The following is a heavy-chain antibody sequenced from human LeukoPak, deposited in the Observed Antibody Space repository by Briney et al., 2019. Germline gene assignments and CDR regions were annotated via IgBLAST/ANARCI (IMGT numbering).Heavy chain of an antibody. CDR1: GFTFSSYA. D-gene: IGHD5-18*01. CDR3: AKDARGYSYGYPYYFDY. V-gene: IGHV3-23*01. CDR2: IRCSGGST. Sequence: PGGSLGLSCAASGFTFSSYAMSWVRQAPGKGLEWVSAIRCSGGSTYYADSVKGRFTISRYNSKNTLYLAMNSQRAEDTAIYYCAKDARGYSYGYPYYFDYWSEGCLVTVSS. J-gene: IGHJ4*02.